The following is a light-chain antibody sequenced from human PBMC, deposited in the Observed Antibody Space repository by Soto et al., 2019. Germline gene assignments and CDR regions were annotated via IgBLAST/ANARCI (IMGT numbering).Light chain of an antibody. Sequence: EIVMTQSPATLSVAPGERATLSCRASQSVSSNLACYQQKTGQAPRLLIYGASTKATGIPARFSRSGSGTEFTLTIISLQSEDVAVYYCQHYNNWPPWTFGQGTRVEVK. J-gene: IGKJ1*01. CDR2: GAS. CDR3: QHYNNWPPWT. CDR1: QSVSSN. V-gene: IGKV3-15*01.